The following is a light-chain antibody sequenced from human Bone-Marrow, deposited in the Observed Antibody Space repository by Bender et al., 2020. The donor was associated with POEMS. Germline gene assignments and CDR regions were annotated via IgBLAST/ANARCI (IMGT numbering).Light chain of an antibody. V-gene: IGLV2-14*03. CDR2: DLI. Sequence: QSALTQPASVSGSPGQSITISCTGTSSDVGAYNYVSWYQQHPGKTPKLMIFDLINRPSGVSIRFSGSKSANTASLTISGLQTEDEADYYCCSFTRRFPTYVFGTGTKVTVL. CDR1: SSDVGAYNY. J-gene: IGLJ1*01. CDR3: CSFTRRFPTYV.